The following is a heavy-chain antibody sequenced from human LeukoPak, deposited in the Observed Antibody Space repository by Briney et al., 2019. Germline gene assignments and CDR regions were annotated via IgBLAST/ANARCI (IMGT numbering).Heavy chain of an antibody. CDR2: IKEDGSEK. J-gene: IGHJ6*03. D-gene: IGHD3-10*01. CDR1: GFTFSSYW. Sequence: GGSLRLSCAASGFTFSSYWMSWVRQAPGKGLEWVANIKEDGSEKYYVDSVKGRFTISRDNAKNSLYLQMNSLRAEDTAVYYCARDLLSKSRIHEGSMDVWGKGTTVTISS. V-gene: IGHV3-7*01. CDR3: ARDLLSKSRIHEGSMDV.